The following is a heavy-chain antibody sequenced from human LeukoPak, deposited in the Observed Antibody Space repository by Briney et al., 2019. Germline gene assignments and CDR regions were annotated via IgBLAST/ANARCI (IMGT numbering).Heavy chain of an antibody. Sequence: PGGSLRLSCAASGFTFSSYEMNWVRQAPGKGLEWVSYISSSGSTIYYADSVKGRFTISRDNAKYSLYLQMNSLRAEDTAGYYGARERADSEDYYYCMDVGGKGTTVTV. V-gene: IGHV3-48*03. CDR3: ARERADSEDYYYCMDV. CDR1: GFTFSSYE. J-gene: IGHJ6*01. CDR2: ISSSGSTI. D-gene: IGHD3-10*01.